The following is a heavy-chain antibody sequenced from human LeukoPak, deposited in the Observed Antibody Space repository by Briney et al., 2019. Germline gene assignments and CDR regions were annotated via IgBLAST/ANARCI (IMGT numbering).Heavy chain of an antibody. CDR2: ISYDGSNK. Sequence: GGSLRLSCAASGFTFSAYAMHWVRQAPGKGVEWVAVISYDGSNKYYADSVKGRFTISGDKSKDTLYLQMKSLRPEDTAVYYCARGPGPIAGAKNPFDIWGQGTMVTVSS. D-gene: IGHD1-26*01. J-gene: IGHJ3*02. V-gene: IGHV3-30*01. CDR3: ARGPGPIAGAKNPFDI. CDR1: GFTFSAYA.